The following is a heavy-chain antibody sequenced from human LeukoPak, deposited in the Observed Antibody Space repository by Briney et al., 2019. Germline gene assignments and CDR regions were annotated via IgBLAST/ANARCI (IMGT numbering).Heavy chain of an antibody. CDR3: ARDLGYCSGGSCYLYYYYYYGMDV. Sequence: GGSLRLSCAASGFMLSSTWMHWVRQAPGKGLEWVAVISYDGSNKYYADSVKGRFTISRDNSKNTLYLQMNSLRAEDTAVYYCARDLGYCSGGSCYLYYYYYYGMDVWGQGTTVTVSS. CDR1: GFMLSSTW. J-gene: IGHJ6*02. V-gene: IGHV3-30-3*01. CDR2: ISYDGSNK. D-gene: IGHD2-15*01.